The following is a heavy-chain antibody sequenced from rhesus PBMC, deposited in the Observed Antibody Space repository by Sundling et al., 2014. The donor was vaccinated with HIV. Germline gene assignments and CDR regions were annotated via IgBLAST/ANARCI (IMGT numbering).Heavy chain of an antibody. CDR2: ISSGGST. V-gene: IGHV3-103*01. CDR1: GFTFSSYA. J-gene: IGHJ4*01. CDR3: AKDLVVCCNYYDSGFDY. D-gene: IGHD3-28*01. Sequence: EVQLVESGGGLAKPGGSLRLSCAASGFTFSSYAMHWVRQAPGKGLEWVSVISSGGSTYYADSVKGRFTISRDNSKNTLSLQMNRLRAEDTAVYYCAKDLVVCCNYYDSGFDYWGQGVLVTVSS.